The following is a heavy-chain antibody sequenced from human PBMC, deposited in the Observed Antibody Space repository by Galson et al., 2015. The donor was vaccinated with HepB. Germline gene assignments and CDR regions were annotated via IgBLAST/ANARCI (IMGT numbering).Heavy chain of an antibody. J-gene: IGHJ6*02. CDR1: GYTFTSEE. CDR2: INAGNGNT. Sequence: TGKVSCKASGYTFTSEEMHWVRQAPGQRLEWMGWINAGNGNTKYSQKFQGRVTITRDTSASTAYMELSSLRSEDTAVYYCAREGTGTDYYYGMDVWGQGTTVTVSS. CDR3: AREGTGTDYYYGMDV. V-gene: IGHV1-3*01. D-gene: IGHD1-1*01.